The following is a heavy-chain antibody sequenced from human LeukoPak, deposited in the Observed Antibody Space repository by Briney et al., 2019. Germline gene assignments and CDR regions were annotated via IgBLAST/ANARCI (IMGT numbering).Heavy chain of an antibody. J-gene: IGHJ4*02. Sequence: SETLSLTCTVSGGSISSYYWSWIRQPPGKGLEWIGYIYYSGSTNYNPSLKSRVTISVDTSKNQFSLKLSSVTAADTAVYYCARVSLQVVPSWVDYWGQGTLVTVSS. V-gene: IGHV4-59*08. CDR3: ARVSLQVVPSWVDY. CDR1: GGSISSYY. D-gene: IGHD2-2*01. CDR2: IYYSGST.